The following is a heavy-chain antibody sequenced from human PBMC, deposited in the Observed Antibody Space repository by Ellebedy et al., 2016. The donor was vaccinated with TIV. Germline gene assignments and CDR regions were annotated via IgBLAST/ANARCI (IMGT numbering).Heavy chain of an antibody. J-gene: IGHJ4*02. CDR2: ISGSGGST. V-gene: IGHV3-23*01. D-gene: IGHD2-21*01. CDR1: GFTFSSYA. CDR3: ARGLLQPGRYSRYYFDY. Sequence: GESLKISXAASGFTFSSYAMSWVRQAPGKGLEWVSAISGSGGSTYYADSVKGRFTISRDNSKNTLYLQMNSLRAEDTAVYYCARGLLQPGRYSRYYFDYWGQGTLVTVSS.